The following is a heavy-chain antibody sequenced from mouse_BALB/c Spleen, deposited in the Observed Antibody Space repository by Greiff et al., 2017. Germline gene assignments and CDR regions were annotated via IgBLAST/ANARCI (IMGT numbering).Heavy chain of an antibody. V-gene: IGHV1-14*01. CDR2: INPYNDGT. Sequence: EVKLQESGPELVKPGASVKMSCKASGYTFTSYVMHWVKQKPGQGLEWIGYINPYNDGTKYNEKFKGKATLTSDKSSSTAYMELSSLTSEDSAVYYCARGALRNYFDYWGQGTTLTVSS. CDR1: GYTFTSYV. J-gene: IGHJ2*01. D-gene: IGHD1-1*01. CDR3: ARGALRNYFDY.